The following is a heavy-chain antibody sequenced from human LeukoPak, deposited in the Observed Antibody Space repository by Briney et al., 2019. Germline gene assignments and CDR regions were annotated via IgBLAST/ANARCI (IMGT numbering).Heavy chain of an antibody. CDR2: TTPIFNAG. V-gene: IGHV1-69*01. CDR3: ARARTDYYESDGSLFKY. D-gene: IGHD3-22*01. J-gene: IGHJ4*01. CDR1: GGTFSNYA. Sequence: SVKVSCKGSGGTFSNYALSLVRQAPGQGLEWMGATTPIFNAGNYAQKVKGRVTFTAAESTCTAYMELKSLRSEAAAVYECARARTDYYESDGSLFKYCGQGTLMTVS.